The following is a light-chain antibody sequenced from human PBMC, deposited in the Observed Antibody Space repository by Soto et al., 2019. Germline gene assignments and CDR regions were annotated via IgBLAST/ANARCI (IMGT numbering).Light chain of an antibody. V-gene: IGKV3-20*01. CDR2: GAS. CDR1: QSVSGNH. Sequence: EILLTQSPGTLSLSPGERATLSCRASQSVSGNHLAWYQQKPGQAPRLLIHGASSRDTGIPDRFSGSGSGTDFTLPISRLEPGDFAVYYCQQYDSAPNAFGQGTRLEIK. J-gene: IGKJ5*01. CDR3: QQYDSAPNA.